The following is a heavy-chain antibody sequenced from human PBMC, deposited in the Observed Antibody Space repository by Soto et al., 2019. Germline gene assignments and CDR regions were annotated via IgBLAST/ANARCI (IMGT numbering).Heavy chain of an antibody. Sequence: EVQLVESGGGLIQPGGSLRVSCAASEFTVSSNYMTWVRQAPGKGLEWVSVIDTAGRANYAESVKGRFTNSRDNSKNTWYLQMNRLRVEDTAVYYCARGATYYDFWSGHYTSYTDYGMDGWGQGTTVTVS. CDR3: ARGATYYDFWSGHYTSYTDYGMDG. J-gene: IGHJ6*02. CDR1: EFTVSSNY. V-gene: IGHV3-53*01. CDR2: IDTAGRA. D-gene: IGHD3-3*01.